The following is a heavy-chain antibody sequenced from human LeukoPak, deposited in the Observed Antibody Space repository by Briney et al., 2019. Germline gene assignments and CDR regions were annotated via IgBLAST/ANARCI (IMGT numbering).Heavy chain of an antibody. Sequence: PSETLSLTCTVSGGSISSGDYYWSWIRQPPGKGLEWIGYIYYSGSTYYNPSLKSRVTISVDTSKNQFSLRLSSVTAADTAVYYCASMRGWGTYYYDSSGDYWGQGTLVTVSS. J-gene: IGHJ4*02. D-gene: IGHD3-22*01. CDR3: ASMRGWGTYYYDSSGDY. V-gene: IGHV4-30-4*01. CDR2: IYYSGST. CDR1: GGSISSGDYY.